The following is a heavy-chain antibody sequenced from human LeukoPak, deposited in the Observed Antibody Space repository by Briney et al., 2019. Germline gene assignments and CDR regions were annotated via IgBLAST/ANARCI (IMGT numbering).Heavy chain of an antibody. Sequence: GGSLRLSCAASGFTFSSYGMRWVRQAPGKGLEWVAVISYDGSNKYYADSVKGRFTISRDNSKNTLYLQMNSLRAEDTAVYYCAKEGYYGSGSYYRHYYYYMDVWGKGTTVTVSS. D-gene: IGHD3-10*01. CDR3: AKEGYYGSGSYYRHYYYYMDV. CDR1: GFTFSSYG. J-gene: IGHJ6*03. V-gene: IGHV3-30*18. CDR2: ISYDGSNK.